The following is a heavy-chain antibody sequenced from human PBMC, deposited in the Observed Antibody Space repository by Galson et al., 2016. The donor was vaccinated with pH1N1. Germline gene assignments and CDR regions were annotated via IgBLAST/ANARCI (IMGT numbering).Heavy chain of an antibody. CDR2: ISDSGSST. Sequence: SLRLSCAASGFTFSSYAMTWVRQAPGKGLEWVSGISDSGSSTHYADSVKGRFTISRDNSKNTVYLQMNSLRAEGTAVYYCAKGPRGVVVVAATHWGQGTLVTVSS. CDR3: AKGPRGVVVVAATH. V-gene: IGHV3-23*01. D-gene: IGHD2-15*01. J-gene: IGHJ4*02. CDR1: GFTFSSYA.